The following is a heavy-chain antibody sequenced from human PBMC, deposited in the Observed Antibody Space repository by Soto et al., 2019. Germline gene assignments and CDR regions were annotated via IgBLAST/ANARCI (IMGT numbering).Heavy chain of an antibody. CDR1: GDSISSADYY. V-gene: IGHV4-30-4*01. J-gene: IGHJ6*02. CDR2: IFYSGTT. D-gene: IGHD1-1*01. CDR3: ARDLWVEPELYYYGMDV. Sequence: SETLSLTCTVSGDSISSADYYWSWIRQTPGKGLEWIGHIFYSGTTYYNPPLKSRLTISVDTSKNHFSLRLTSVTAADTAVYYCARDLWVEPELYYYGMDVWGQGTTVTVSS.